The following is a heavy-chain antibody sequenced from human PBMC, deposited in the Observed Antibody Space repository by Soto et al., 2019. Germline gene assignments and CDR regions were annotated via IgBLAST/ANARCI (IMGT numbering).Heavy chain of an antibody. CDR2: INPNSGGT. CDR3: ARDLLYSSSWRPNNYYYGMDV. D-gene: IGHD6-13*01. V-gene: IGHV1-2*04. CDR1: GYTFTGYY. Sequence: ASVKVSCKASGYTFTGYYMHWVRQAPGQGLEWMGWINPNSGGTNYAQKFQGWVTMTRDTSISTAYMELSRLRSDDTAVYYCARDLLYSSSWRPNNYYYGMDVWGQGTTVTV. J-gene: IGHJ6*02.